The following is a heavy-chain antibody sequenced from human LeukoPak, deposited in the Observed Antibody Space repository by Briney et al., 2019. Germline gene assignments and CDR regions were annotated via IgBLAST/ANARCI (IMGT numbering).Heavy chain of an antibody. J-gene: IGHJ3*02. V-gene: IGHV1-18*01. CDR1: GYTFTSYG. Sequence: ASVKVSCKASGYTFTSYGISWVRQAPGQGLEWMGWISAYNGNTNYAQKFQGRVTMTTDTSTNTVYMELRSLRSDDTAVYYCARVVVELFAFDIWGQGTMVTVSS. CDR3: ARVVVELFAFDI. CDR2: ISAYNGNT. D-gene: IGHD2-15*01.